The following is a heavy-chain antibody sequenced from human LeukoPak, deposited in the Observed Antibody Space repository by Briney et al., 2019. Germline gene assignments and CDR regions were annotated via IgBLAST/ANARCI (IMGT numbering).Heavy chain of an antibody. D-gene: IGHD1-26*01. CDR1: GFTFDDYA. CDR2: ISWNSGSI. CDR3: ARAYSGSYPPYYFDY. V-gene: IGHV3-9*01. J-gene: IGHJ4*02. Sequence: GGSLRLSCAASGFTFDDYAMHWVRHAPGKGLEWVSGISWNSGSIGYADSVKGRFTISRDNAKNSLYLQMNSLRAEYTAVYYCARAYSGSYPPYYFDYWGQGTQVTVSS.